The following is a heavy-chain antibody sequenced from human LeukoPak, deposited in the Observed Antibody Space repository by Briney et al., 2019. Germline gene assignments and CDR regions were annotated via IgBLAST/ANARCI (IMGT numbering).Heavy chain of an antibody. J-gene: IGHJ4*02. CDR3: ARDNGYYYGSGSYGIDY. Sequence: GGSLRLSCAASRFTLGSYSMNWVRQAPGKGLEWVSYIISGSGTIYYAHSVKGRFTISRDNAKKSLYLQMNSLRDEGTGVYYCARDNGYYYGSGSYGIDYWGQGTLVTVSS. D-gene: IGHD3-10*01. CDR2: IISGSGTI. CDR1: RFTLGSYS. V-gene: IGHV3-48*02.